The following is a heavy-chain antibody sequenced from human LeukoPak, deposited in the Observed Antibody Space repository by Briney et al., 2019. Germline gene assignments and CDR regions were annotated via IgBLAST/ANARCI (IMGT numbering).Heavy chain of an antibody. CDR1: GFTFSSYS. Sequence: GGSLRLSCAASGFTFSSYSMNWVRQAPGKGLEWVSSISRSSSYIYYADSVKDRFNISRDNSKNTLYLQMNSLRGEDTAVYYCAKTHQFHGDPIRLDPWGQGNLVAVSS. CDR2: ISRSSSYI. J-gene: IGHJ5*02. CDR3: AKTHQFHGDPIRLDP. D-gene: IGHD4-17*01. V-gene: IGHV3-21*04.